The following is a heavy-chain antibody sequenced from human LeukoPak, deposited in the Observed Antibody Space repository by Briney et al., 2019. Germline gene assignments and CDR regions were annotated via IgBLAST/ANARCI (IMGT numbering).Heavy chain of an antibody. J-gene: IGHJ4*02. CDR3: ARGNSYYYDSSGYNY. V-gene: IGHV1-69*13. CDR1: GGTFSSYA. CDR2: IIPIFGTA. D-gene: IGHD3-22*01. Sequence: SVKVSCKASGGTFSSYAISWVRQAPGQGLEWMGGIIPIFGTANYAQKFQGRVTITADESTSTAYMELSSLRFEDTAVYYCARGNSYYYDSSGYNYWGQGTLVTVSS.